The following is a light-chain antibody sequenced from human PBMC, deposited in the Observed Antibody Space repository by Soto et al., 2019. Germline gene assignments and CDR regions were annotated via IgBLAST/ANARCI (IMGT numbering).Light chain of an antibody. Sequence: EIVLTQSPATLSLSPGETATLSCRASQSVSSYLAWYQQRPGQAPRLLIYDASNRATGIPARFSGSGSGTDFILTISSLEPEDFAVYYCQQRTNWPITFCPGTKVDIK. V-gene: IGKV3-11*01. J-gene: IGKJ3*01. CDR1: QSVSSY. CDR3: QQRTNWPIT. CDR2: DAS.